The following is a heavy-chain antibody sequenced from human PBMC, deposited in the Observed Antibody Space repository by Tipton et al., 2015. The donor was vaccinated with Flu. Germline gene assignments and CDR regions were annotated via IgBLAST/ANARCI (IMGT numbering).Heavy chain of an antibody. Sequence: LRLSCTVSGGSISSYYWSWIRQPPGKGLEWIGYIYYSGSTNYNPSLKSRVTISVDTSKNQFSLKLSSVTAADTAVYYCAIAAAGTGLDIGAFDIWGQGTMVTVSS. V-gene: IGHV4-59*01. J-gene: IGHJ3*02. D-gene: IGHD6-13*01. CDR1: GGSISSYY. CDR3: AIAAAGTGLDIGAFDI. CDR2: IYYSGST.